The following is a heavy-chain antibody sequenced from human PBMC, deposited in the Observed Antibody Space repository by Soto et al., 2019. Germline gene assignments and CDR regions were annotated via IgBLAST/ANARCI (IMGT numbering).Heavy chain of an antibody. CDR3: ARPEIPTRSSDYEYPFDL. D-gene: IGHD3-22*01. V-gene: IGHV5-51*01. CDR1: GYLFSIYW. J-gene: IGHJ5*02. CDR2: IYPGDSDT. Sequence: GESLKISCKASGYLFSIYWIGWVRQMPGKGLEWMGIIYPGDSDTIYNPSFQGQVTISVDKSTSTAYLEWNSLKASDTAMYFCARPEIPTRSSDYEYPFDLWGQGTLVTSPQ.